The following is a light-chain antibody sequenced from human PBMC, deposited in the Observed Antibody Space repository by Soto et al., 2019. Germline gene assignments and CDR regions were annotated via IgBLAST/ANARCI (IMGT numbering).Light chain of an antibody. Sequence: QSVLTQPASVSGSPGQSIAFSCTGTSSDVGGYDYVSWYQQQPDKAPKLMIYEVTKRPSGVSNRFSGSKSGNTASLTISGLQAEDEADYYCSSHTSGSTRVFGTGTKVTV. CDR1: SSDVGGYDY. CDR3: SSHTSGSTRV. J-gene: IGLJ1*01. CDR2: EVT. V-gene: IGLV2-14*01.